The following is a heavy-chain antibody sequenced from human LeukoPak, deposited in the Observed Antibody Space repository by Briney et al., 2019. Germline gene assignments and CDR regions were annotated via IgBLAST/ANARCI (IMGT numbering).Heavy chain of an antibody. CDR2: IKEDGSEK. Sequence: GGSLRLSCAASGFTFSSYSMNWVRQAPGKGLEWVANIKEDGSEKYYVDSVKGRVTIFRDNANKSLYLQMNSLRAEDTAVYYCARHGLDYWGQGTPVTVSS. D-gene: IGHD2-8*01. CDR1: GFTFSSYS. V-gene: IGHV3-7*01. J-gene: IGHJ4*02. CDR3: ARHGLDY.